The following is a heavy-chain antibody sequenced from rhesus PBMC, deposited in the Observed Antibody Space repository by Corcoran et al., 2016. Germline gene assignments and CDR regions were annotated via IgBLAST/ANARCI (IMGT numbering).Heavy chain of an antibody. J-gene: IGHJ4*01. Sequence: QVQLQESGPGLVKPSETLSLTCAVSGGSISSNYWSWIRQAPGKGLEWNGRIYGRGGSTDYNPPLKSRVTSSTDTSKNQFSLKLSSVTAADTAVYYCARDNTVTLFDYWGQGVLVTVSS. CDR1: GGSISSNY. D-gene: IGHD4-23*01. CDR3: ARDNTVTLFDY. CDR2: IYGRGGST. V-gene: IGHV4-160*01.